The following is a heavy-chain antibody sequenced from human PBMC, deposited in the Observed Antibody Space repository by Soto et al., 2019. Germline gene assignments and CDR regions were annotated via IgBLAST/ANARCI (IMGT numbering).Heavy chain of an antibody. V-gene: IGHV1-18*01. CDR1: GYTFTSYG. J-gene: IGHJ4*02. D-gene: IGHD3-9*01. CDR3: ARVSADYDILPFDY. CDR2: ISAYNGNT. Sequence: ASVKVSCKASGYTFTSYGISWVRQAPGQGLEWMGWISAYNGNTNYAQKLQGRVTMTTDTSTSTAYMELRSLRSDDTAVYHCARVSADYDILPFDYWGQGTLVTVSS.